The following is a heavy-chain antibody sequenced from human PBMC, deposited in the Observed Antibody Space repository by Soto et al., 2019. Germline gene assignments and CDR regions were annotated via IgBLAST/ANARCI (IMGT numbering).Heavy chain of an antibody. CDR2: ISYDGSNK. D-gene: IGHD2-21*02. Sequence: QVQLVESGGGVVQPGRSLRLSCAASGFTFSSYATHWVRQAPGKGLEWVAVISYDGSNKYYADSVKGRFTISRDNSKNTLYLQMNSLRAEDTAVYYCARDPVAYCGGDCRTFDYWGQGTLVTVSS. CDR1: GFTFSSYA. J-gene: IGHJ4*02. CDR3: ARDPVAYCGGDCRTFDY. V-gene: IGHV3-30-3*01.